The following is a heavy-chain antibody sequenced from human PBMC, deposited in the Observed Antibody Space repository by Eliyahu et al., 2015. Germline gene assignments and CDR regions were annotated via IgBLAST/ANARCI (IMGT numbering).Heavy chain of an antibody. CDR3: ARSSQYDFHFDY. Sequence: QVQLQESGPGLVRPSETLSLTCTVSGGSLTSTYWTWIRQPAGKGLEWIGHIHTNGNTYDNPSLKSRVTMSIDRSKNQFSLKLKSVSAADTAVYYCARSSQYDFHFDYWGQGSLVTVSS. V-gene: IGHV4-4*07. D-gene: IGHD3-3*01. J-gene: IGHJ4*02. CDR2: IHTNGNT. CDR1: GGSLTSTY.